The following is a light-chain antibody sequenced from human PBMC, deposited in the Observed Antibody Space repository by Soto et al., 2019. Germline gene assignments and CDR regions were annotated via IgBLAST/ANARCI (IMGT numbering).Light chain of an antibody. Sequence: QSVLTQPRSVSGSPGQSVTISCTGTSSDVGGYNYVSWYQQHPGKAPKLMIYDVGKRPSGVPDRFSGSKSGNTASLTISGLQAEDEADYYCCSYAGSYTFVVFGGGTK. CDR1: SSDVGGYNY. J-gene: IGLJ2*01. CDR3: CSYAGSYTFVV. V-gene: IGLV2-11*01. CDR2: DVG.